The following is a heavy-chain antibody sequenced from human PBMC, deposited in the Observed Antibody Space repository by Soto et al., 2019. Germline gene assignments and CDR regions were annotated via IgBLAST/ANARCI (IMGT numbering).Heavy chain of an antibody. CDR2: ISSSSSTI. CDR3: ARDARVPNYVILTGV. D-gene: IGHD3-9*01. Sequence: GGSLRLSCAASGFTFSSYSMNWVRQAPGKGLEWVSYISSSSSTIYYADTVKGRFTISRDNAKNSLYLQMNSLRDEDTAVYYCARDARVPNYVILTGVWGQGTLVTVSS. J-gene: IGHJ4*02. CDR1: GFTFSSYS. V-gene: IGHV3-48*02.